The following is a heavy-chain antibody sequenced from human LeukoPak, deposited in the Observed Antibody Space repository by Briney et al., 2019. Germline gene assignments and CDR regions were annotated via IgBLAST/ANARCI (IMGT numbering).Heavy chain of an antibody. CDR3: AKDKSITMVRGVIPN. CDR1: GFXFSSYA. D-gene: IGHD3-10*01. Sequence: PGGSLRLSCAASGFXFSSYAISWVRQAPGKGLEWVSAISGSGGSTYYADSVKGRSTISRDNSKNTLYLQMNSLRAEDTAVYYCAKDKSITMVRGVIPNWGQGTLVTVSS. V-gene: IGHV3-23*01. J-gene: IGHJ4*02. CDR2: ISGSGGST.